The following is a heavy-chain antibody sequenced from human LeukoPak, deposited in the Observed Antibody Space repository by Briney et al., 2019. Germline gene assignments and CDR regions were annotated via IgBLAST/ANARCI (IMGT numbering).Heavy chain of an antibody. Sequence: SETLSLTCAVYGGSFSGYYWSWIRQPPGKGLEWIGEINHSGSTNYNPPLKSRVTISVDTSKNQFSLKLSSVTAADTAVYYCARGLSENMVRGVSDWFDPWGQGTLVTVSS. CDR2: INHSGST. V-gene: IGHV4-34*01. CDR1: GGSFSGYY. J-gene: IGHJ5*02. D-gene: IGHD3-10*01. CDR3: ARGLSENMVRGVSDWFDP.